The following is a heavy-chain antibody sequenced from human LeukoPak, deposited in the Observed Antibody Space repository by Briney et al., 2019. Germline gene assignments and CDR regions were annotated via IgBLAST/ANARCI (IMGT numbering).Heavy chain of an antibody. CDR1: GFTVSSNY. V-gene: IGHV3-53*01. CDR2: IYSGGST. Sequence: GGSLRLSCAASGFTVSSNYMSWVRQPPGKGLEWVSVIYSGGSTYYADSVKGRFTISRDNSKNTLYLQMNSLRAEDTAVYYCARRPTDHGDSPFDYWGQGTLVTVSS. D-gene: IGHD4-17*01. J-gene: IGHJ4*02. CDR3: ARRPTDHGDSPFDY.